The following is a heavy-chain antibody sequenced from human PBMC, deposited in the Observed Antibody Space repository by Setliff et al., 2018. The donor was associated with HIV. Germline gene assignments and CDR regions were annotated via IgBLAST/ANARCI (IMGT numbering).Heavy chain of an antibody. D-gene: IGHD3-10*01. Sequence: SETLSLTCTVSDGSVSSTGYYWSWLRQHPGKGLEWIGNIYYSGSTNYNPSLKSRLTISLDTSNTQFSLKLSSVTAADTAVYFCARNRPYGSGSYSDYWGQGTLVTVSS. CDR3: ARNRPYGSGSYSDY. V-gene: IGHV4-31*03. CDR2: IYYSGST. CDR1: DGSVSSTGYY. J-gene: IGHJ4*02.